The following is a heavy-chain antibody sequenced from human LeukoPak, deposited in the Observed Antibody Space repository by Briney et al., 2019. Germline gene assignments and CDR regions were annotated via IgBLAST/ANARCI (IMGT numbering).Heavy chain of an antibody. CDR3: AIYSSSISSTFDY. CDR2: IYPADSDT. CDR1: GYSFTSYW. Sequence: GESLKISCKGSGYSFTSYWIGWVRQMPGKGLEWMGVIYPADSDTKYSPSFQGQVTISADKSISTAYLQWSSLKASDAAMYYCAIYSSSISSTFDYWGQGTLVTVSS. V-gene: IGHV5-51*01. D-gene: IGHD2-2*01. J-gene: IGHJ4*02.